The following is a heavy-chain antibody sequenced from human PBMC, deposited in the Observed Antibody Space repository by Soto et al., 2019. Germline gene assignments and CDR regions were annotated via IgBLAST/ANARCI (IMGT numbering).Heavy chain of an antibody. J-gene: IGHJ4*02. D-gene: IGHD3-22*01. CDR1: GFTFSSYS. CDR3: ARGTTMIVVPDY. V-gene: IGHV3-21*01. Sequence: EVQLVESGGGLVKPGGSLRLSCAASGFTFSSYSMNWVRQAPGKGLEWVSSISSSSSYIYYADSVKGRFTISRDNAKNSLYLQMNSLRAEDTAVYYCARGTTMIVVPDYWGQGTLVTVSS. CDR2: ISSSSSYI.